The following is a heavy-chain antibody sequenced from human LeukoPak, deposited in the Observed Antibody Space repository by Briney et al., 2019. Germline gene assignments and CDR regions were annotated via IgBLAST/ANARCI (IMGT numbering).Heavy chain of an antibody. CDR3: AREALGYDSSGYYPNVGYFDY. CDR2: IYYSGST. V-gene: IGHV4-59*01. J-gene: IGHJ4*02. CDR1: GDFINGYY. Sequence: SETLSLTCTVSGDFINGYYWTWIRQPPGKVLEWIGYIYYSGSTNYNPSLKSRVTISVDTSKNQFSLKLSSVTAADTAVYYCAREALGYDSSGYYPNVGYFDYWGQGTLVTVSS. D-gene: IGHD3-22*01.